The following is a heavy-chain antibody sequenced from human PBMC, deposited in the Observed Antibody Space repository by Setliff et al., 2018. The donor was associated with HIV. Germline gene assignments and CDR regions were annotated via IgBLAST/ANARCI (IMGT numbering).Heavy chain of an antibody. CDR3: AREEKLAVHTTRPPRFDC. CDR2: IYTSGST. CDR1: GDSISNYY. D-gene: IGHD5-18*01. V-gene: IGHV4-4*07. J-gene: IGHJ4*02. Sequence: PSETLSLTCSVSGDSISNYYWSWIRQPAGKGLEWIGHIYTSGSTNYNPSLKSRVTMSVDTSKNQFSLKLDSMTAADTAVYYCAREEKLAVHTTRPPRFDCWGQGTLVT.